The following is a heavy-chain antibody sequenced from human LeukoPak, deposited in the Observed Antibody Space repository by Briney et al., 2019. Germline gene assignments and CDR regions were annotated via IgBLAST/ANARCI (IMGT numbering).Heavy chain of an antibody. J-gene: IGHJ4*02. CDR2: INHSGST. CDR3: ARLFNSSGSYSFDH. V-gene: IGHV4-34*01. CDR1: GGSFSGYY. D-gene: IGHD3-10*01. Sequence: SETLSLTCAVYGGSFSGYYWSWIRQPPGKGLEWIGEINHSGSTNYNPSLKSRVTISVDTSKNQFSLKLSSVTAADTAVYYCARLFNSSGSYSFDHWGQGTLVTVSS.